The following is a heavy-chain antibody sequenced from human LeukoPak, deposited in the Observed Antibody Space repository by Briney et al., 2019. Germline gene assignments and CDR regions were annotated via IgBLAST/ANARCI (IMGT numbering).Heavy chain of an antibody. D-gene: IGHD2-2*02. Sequence: SVKVSCKASGGTFSSYAITWVRQTPGQGLEWMGGIIPIFGTANYAQKFQGRVTITTDESTSTAYMELSSLRSEDTAVYDCARRNCSSTSCYNPYYYYYMDVWGKGTTVTVSS. J-gene: IGHJ6*03. CDR3: ARRNCSSTSCYNPYYYYYMDV. CDR2: IIPIFGTA. V-gene: IGHV1-69*05. CDR1: GGTFSSYA.